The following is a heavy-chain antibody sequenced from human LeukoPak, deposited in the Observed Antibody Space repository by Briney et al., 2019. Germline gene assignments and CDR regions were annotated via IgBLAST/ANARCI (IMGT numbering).Heavy chain of an antibody. CDR1: GGSVSSFH. D-gene: IGHD4-17*01. V-gene: IGHV4-4*07. J-gene: IGHJ6*03. CDR3: ARGDGVYQQYYYYMDV. Sequence: SETLSLTCTVFGGSVSSFHWSWIRQPAGEGLEWIGRIYMSGSTGYNPSLKSRVTISVDKSKSQFSLKLSSVTAADTAVYFCARGDGVYQQYYYYMDVWGEGTTVTVSS. CDR2: IYMSGST.